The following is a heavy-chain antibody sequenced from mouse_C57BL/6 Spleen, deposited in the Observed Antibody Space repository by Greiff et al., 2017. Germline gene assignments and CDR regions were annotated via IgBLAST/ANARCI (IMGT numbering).Heavy chain of an antibody. V-gene: IGHV1-77*01. Sequence: QVQLKESGAELVKPGASVKISCTASGYTFTDYYIHWVKQRPGQGLEWIGKIGPGSGSTYYNEKFQGKATLTADKSSSTAYMQLSSLTSADSAVYYCARRWGYASVEGDYWGQGTTLTVSS. CDR1: GYTFTDYY. D-gene: IGHD1-1*01. J-gene: IGHJ2*01. CDR2: IGPGSGST. CDR3: ARRWGYASVEGDY.